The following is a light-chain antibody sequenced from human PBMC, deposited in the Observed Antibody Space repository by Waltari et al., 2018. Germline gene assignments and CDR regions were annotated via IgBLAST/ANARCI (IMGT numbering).Light chain of an antibody. CDR2: GFI. CDR3: AAWDRSLRIVV. Sequence: QSVLTQPPSASGTPGQRVTISCSGSSSNIGVSTVNWYQQFPGTAPKLLICGFIQRPSGVPDRFSGSKSGTSASLAISGLQSEDEADYFCAAWDRSLRIVVFGGGTKLTVL. V-gene: IGLV1-44*01. J-gene: IGLJ2*01. CDR1: SSNIGVST.